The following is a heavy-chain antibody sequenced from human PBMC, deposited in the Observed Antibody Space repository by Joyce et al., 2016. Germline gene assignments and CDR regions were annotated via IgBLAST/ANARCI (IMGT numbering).Heavy chain of an antibody. CDR3: ARDLTGSGWYYFDH. CDR1: GYTFTGFY. CDR2: INTRSGGT. J-gene: IGHJ4*02. V-gene: IGHV1-46*01. D-gene: IGHD6-19*01. Sequence: VHLVQSGAAVKEPGASVKVSCKESGYTFTGFYVHWVRQAPGQGLEWMGMINTRSGGTTYAQKFQGRVTLTRDTAANTHYMGLTSLTSDDTAVFYCARDLTGSGWYYFDHWGQGTLVTVSS.